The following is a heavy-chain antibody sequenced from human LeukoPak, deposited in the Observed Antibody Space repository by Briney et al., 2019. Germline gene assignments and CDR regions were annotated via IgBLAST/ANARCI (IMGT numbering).Heavy chain of an antibody. J-gene: IGHJ4*02. CDR2: IYYSGET. D-gene: IGHD3-10*01. V-gene: IGHV4-39*07. CDR1: GGSISSSSHY. Sequence: SETLSLTCTVSGGSISSSSHYWGWIRQPPGKGLEWIGTIYYSGETFYNPSLKSRVTMSLDTSKNQFSLKVTSMTAADTAVYFCARGVVGVVYYFDYWGQGNLVTASS. CDR3: ARGVVGVVYYFDY.